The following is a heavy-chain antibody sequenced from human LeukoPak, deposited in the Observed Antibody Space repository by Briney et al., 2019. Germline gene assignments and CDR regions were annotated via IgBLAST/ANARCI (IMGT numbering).Heavy chain of an antibody. J-gene: IGHJ4*02. CDR1: GGSISSYY. CDR2: IYYSGST. V-gene: IGHV4-59*01. D-gene: IGHD6-13*01. CDR3: ARVWAAAGTSPSYYFDY. Sequence: TSETLSLTCTVSGGSISSYYWSWIRQPPGKGLEWIGYIYYSGSTNYNPSLKSRVTISVDTSKNQFSLKLSSVTAADTAVYYCARVWAAAGTSPSYYFDYWGQGTLVTVPS.